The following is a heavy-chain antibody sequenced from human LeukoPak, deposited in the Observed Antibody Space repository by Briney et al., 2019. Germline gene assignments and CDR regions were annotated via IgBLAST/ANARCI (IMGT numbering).Heavy chain of an antibody. CDR1: GFTFSTYA. Sequence: HPGGSLRLSCAASGFTFSTYAMTWVRQAPGKGLEWVSTISSSGDGTYYADSVKGRFTISRDNSKNTLYLQMNSLRAEDTALYYCAEETIKYVYGPGAFDIWGQGTLVTVSS. CDR2: ISSSGDGT. D-gene: IGHD3-10*01. V-gene: IGHV3-23*01. J-gene: IGHJ3*02. CDR3: AEETIKYVYGPGAFDI.